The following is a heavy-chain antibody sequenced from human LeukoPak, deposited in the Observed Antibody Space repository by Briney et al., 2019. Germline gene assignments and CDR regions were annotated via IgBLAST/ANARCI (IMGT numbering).Heavy chain of an antibody. J-gene: IGHJ6*02. V-gene: IGHV7-4-1*02. D-gene: IGHD6-19*01. Sequence: GASVKVSCKASGYTFTSHDINWVRQAPGQGLEWMGWINTNTGSPTYAQGFTGRFVFSLDTSVSTAYLQISSLKAEDTAVYYCARDLRAVAGSFYYYYGMDVWGQGTTVTVSS. CDR3: ARDLRAVAGSFYYYYGMDV. CDR2: INTNTGSP. CDR1: GYTFTSHD.